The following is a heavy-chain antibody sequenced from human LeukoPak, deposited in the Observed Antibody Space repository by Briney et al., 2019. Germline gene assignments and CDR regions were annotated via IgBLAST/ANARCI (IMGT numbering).Heavy chain of an antibody. CDR1: GFTFSDYS. J-gene: IGHJ4*02. Sequence: GGSLRLSCAASGFTFSDYSMNWVRQAPGMGLEWVSSISSESTYILYADSVKGRFTISRDNAKNSLYLQMDSLRVEDTAVYYCARFETVAAKPFEYWGQGALVTVSS. CDR3: ARFETVAAKPFEY. V-gene: IGHV3-21*01. CDR2: ISSESTYI. D-gene: IGHD6-19*01.